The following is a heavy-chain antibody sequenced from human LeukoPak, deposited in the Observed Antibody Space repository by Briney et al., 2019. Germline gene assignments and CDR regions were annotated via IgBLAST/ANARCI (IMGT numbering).Heavy chain of an antibody. CDR3: PRAPSEIGGYYPEYFRH. V-gene: IGHV3-74*01. J-gene: IGHJ1*01. Sequence: GGSLTLSCAVCGFTLSTYWMQGVRHAPGKGLVGVSWIKSEGSTKHPDSVKGRFTICRDNQKKTLSQQKNSVRPEDNGVYYCPRAPSEIGGYYPEYFRHWGQGTLVTVSS. CDR2: IKSEGST. CDR1: GFTLSTYW. D-gene: IGHD3-3*01.